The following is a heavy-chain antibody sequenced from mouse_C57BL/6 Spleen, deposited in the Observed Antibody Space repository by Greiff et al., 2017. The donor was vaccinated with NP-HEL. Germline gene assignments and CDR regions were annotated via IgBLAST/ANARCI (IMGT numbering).Heavy chain of an antibody. CDR3: VRAYGYDGYWYFDV. CDR1: GFTFNTYA. CDR2: IRSKSSNYAT. Sequence: VQLKESGGGLVQPKGSLKLSCAASGFTFNTYAMHWVRQAPGKGLEWVARIRSKSSNYATYYADSVKDRFTISRDDSQSMLYLQMNNLKTEDTAMYYCVRAYGYDGYWYFDVWGTGTTVTVSS. V-gene: IGHV10-3*01. D-gene: IGHD2-2*01. J-gene: IGHJ1*03.